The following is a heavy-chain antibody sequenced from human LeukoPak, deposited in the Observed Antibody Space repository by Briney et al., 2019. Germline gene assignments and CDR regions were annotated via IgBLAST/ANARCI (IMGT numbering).Heavy chain of an antibody. CDR2: IIHIFGTA. Sequence: SVTVSCKSSGGTFSSYAISWVRQAPAQGLEWMGGIIHIFGTANYAQKFQGRVTITADKSTSTAYMELSSLRSEDTAVYYCAREDLLWLGELTYNWFDPWGQGTLVTVSS. CDR1: GGTFSSYA. D-gene: IGHD3-10*01. CDR3: AREDLLWLGELTYNWFDP. V-gene: IGHV1-69*06. J-gene: IGHJ5*02.